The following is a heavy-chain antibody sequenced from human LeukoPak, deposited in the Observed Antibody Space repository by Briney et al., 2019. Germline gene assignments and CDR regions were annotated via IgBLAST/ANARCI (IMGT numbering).Heavy chain of an antibody. CDR2: MYYSGST. V-gene: IGHV4-39*01. CDR3: ARHPSYYYDSSGDYQDY. Sequence: SETLSLTCTVSGGSISSSSYYWGWIRQPPGKGLEWIGSMYYSGSTYYNPSLKSRVTISVDTSKNQFSLKVSSVTAADTAVYYCARHPSYYYDSSGDYQDYWGQGTLVIVSS. D-gene: IGHD3-22*01. J-gene: IGHJ4*02. CDR1: GGSISSSSYY.